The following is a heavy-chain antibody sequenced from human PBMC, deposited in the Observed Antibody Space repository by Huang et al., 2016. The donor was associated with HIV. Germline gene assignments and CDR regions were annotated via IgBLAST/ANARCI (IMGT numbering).Heavy chain of an antibody. CDR2: LSFDESNK. Sequence: QVQLVQSGGGVVQPGRSLRLSCTASGFTFENYAMHWVRQAPGKERDWVAVLSFDESNKVYADSVKGRFTISRDNFKNTLYLQMNSLRNEDTALYYCATGYCSGNSCPLDYWGQGALVTVYS. J-gene: IGHJ4*02. CDR1: GFTFENYA. D-gene: IGHD2-15*01. CDR3: ATGYCSGNSCPLDY. V-gene: IGHV3-30*04.